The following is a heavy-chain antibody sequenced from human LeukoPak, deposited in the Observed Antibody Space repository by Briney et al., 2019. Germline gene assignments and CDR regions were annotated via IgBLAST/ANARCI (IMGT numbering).Heavy chain of an antibody. J-gene: IGHJ4*02. CDR3: ARGRRYYDSSGYHLEDY. CDR2: INAGNGNT. D-gene: IGHD3-22*01. CDR1: GYTFTSYA. Sequence: ASVKVSCTASGYTFTSYAMHWVRQAPGQRLEWMGWINAGNGNTKYSQKFQGRVTITRDTSASTAYMELSSLRSEDTAVYYCARGRRYYDSSGYHLEDYWGQGTLVTVSS. V-gene: IGHV1-3*01.